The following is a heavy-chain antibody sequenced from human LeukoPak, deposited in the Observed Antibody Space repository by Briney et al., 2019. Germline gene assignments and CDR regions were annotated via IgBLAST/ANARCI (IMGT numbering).Heavy chain of an antibody. D-gene: IGHD6-13*01. Sequence: PSETLPLTCTVSGGSTSSGSYYWSWIRQPAGKGLEWIGRIYTSGSTNYNPSLKSRVTISVDTSKNQFSLKLSSVTAADTAVYYCAREGGEQQLVFDAFDIWGQGTMVTVSS. CDR1: GGSTSSGSYY. CDR2: IYTSGST. V-gene: IGHV4-61*02. CDR3: AREGGEQQLVFDAFDI. J-gene: IGHJ3*02.